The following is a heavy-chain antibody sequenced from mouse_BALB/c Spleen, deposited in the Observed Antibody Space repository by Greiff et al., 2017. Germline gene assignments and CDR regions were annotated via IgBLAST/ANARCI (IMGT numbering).Heavy chain of an antibody. Sequence: EVMLVESGGGLVKPGGSLKLSCAASGFAFSSYDMSWVRQTPEKRLEWVAYISSGGGSTYYPDTVKGRFTISRDNAKNTLYLQMSSLKSEDTAMYYCARHVADGAAIAYWGQGTLVTVSS. CDR3: ARHVADGAAIAY. D-gene: IGHD1-1*01. V-gene: IGHV5-12-1*01. CDR1: GFAFSSYD. CDR2: ISSGGGST. J-gene: IGHJ3*01.